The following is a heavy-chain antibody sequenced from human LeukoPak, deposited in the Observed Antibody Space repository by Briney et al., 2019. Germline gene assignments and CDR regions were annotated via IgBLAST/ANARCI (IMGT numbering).Heavy chain of an antibody. CDR3: AIRAGAYSHPYDY. J-gene: IGHJ4*02. CDR2: IYSDNT. CDR1: GFTVSSNS. V-gene: IGHV3-53*01. Sequence: GGSLRLSCPVSGFTVSSNSMGWVRQAPGKGLEWVSFIYSDNTHYSDSVKGRFTISRDNSKNTLYLQMNSLRAEDTAVYYCAIRAGAYSHPYDYWGQGTLVTVSS. D-gene: IGHD4/OR15-4a*01.